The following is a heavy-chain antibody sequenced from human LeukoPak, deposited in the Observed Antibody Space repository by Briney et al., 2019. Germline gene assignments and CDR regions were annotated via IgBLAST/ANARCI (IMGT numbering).Heavy chain of an antibody. CDR3: AKDDGGLCSRTSCGDALDI. CDR1: GFTFSSYA. Sequence: GGSLRLSCAASGFTFSSYAMSWVRQAPGKGLEWVSAISGSGGSTYYADSVKGRFTISRDNSKNTLYLQMNSLRAEDTALYYCAKDDGGLCSRTSCGDALDIWGQGTMLTVSS. CDR2: ISGSGGST. J-gene: IGHJ3*02. V-gene: IGHV3-23*01. D-gene: IGHD2-2*01.